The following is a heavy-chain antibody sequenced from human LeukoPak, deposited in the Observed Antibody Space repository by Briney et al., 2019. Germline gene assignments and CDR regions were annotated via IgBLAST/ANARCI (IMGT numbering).Heavy chain of an antibody. V-gene: IGHV3-23*01. CDR1: GITFSSYA. J-gene: IGHJ4*02. Sequence: GGSLRLSCAASGITFSSYAMSWVRQAPGKGLEWVSAISGSGGSTYYADSVKGRFTVSRDTSKNTLYLQMNSLRAEDTAVYYCARGFAGTYDLVDYWGQGTLVTVSS. CDR3: ARGFAGTYDLVDY. D-gene: IGHD3-3*01. CDR2: ISGSGGST.